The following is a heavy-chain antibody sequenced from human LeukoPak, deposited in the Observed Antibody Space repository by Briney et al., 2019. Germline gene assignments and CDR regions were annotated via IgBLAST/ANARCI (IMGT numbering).Heavy chain of an antibody. CDR1: GFSLSIYA. V-gene: IGHV3-30*04. J-gene: IGHJ4*02. CDR2: ISYDGSNK. D-gene: IGHD1-26*01. CDR3: AKGSGTYLSPLSYFDY. Sequence: GGSLRLSCAASGFSLSIYAMHWVRQARGKGREGGAIISYDGSNKYYADAVKGRFTISRDNSKNTLYLQMTSLRAEDTAVYYCAKGSGTYLSPLSYFDYWGQGTLVTVSS.